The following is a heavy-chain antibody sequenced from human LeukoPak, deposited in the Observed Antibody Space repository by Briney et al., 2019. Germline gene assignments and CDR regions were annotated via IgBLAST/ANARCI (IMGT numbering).Heavy chain of an antibody. V-gene: IGHV3-30*04. D-gene: IGHD5-18*01. CDR3: ARRATTERGHSYGLDF. CDR1: GFTFSSYV. J-gene: IGHJ4*02. Sequence: GGSLRLSCAASGFTFSSYVMHWVRQAPGKGLEWVAIISYDGSNEYYADSVKGRFTISRDNAKNSLYLQMNSLRAEDTAMYYCARRATTERGHSYGLDFWGQGTLVTVSS. CDR2: ISYDGSNE.